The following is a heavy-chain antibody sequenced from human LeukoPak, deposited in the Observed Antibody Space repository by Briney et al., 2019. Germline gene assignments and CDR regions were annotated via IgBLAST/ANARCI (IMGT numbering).Heavy chain of an antibody. Sequence: SVKVSCKASGGTFSSYAISWVRQAPGQGLEWMGRIIPIFGTANYAQKFQGRVTMTRNTSISTAYMELSSLRSEDTAVYYCARVKRRRYPEMDVWGKGTTVTVSS. D-gene: IGHD3-9*01. CDR1: GGTFSSYA. J-gene: IGHJ6*04. CDR2: IIPIFGTA. CDR3: ARVKRRRYPEMDV. V-gene: IGHV1-69*05.